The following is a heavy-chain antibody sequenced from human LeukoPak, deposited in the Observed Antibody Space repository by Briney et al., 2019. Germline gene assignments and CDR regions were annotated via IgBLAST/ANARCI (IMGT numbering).Heavy chain of an antibody. J-gene: IGHJ4*02. CDR1: GFSFSKYS. V-gene: IGHV3-7*01. CDR3: AKVAKYYYGPETYYFFEQ. D-gene: IGHD3-10*01. Sequence: GGSLRLSCVASGFSFSKYSMNWVRQAPGKGLEWVANINQDGTEKYYVDSVKGRFTISRDYAKNSLYLQMNSLRVEDTAVYYCAKVAKYYYGPETYYFFEQWGQGTPVTASS. CDR2: INQDGTEK.